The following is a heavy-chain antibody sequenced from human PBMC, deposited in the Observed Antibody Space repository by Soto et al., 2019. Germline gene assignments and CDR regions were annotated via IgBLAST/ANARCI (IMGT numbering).Heavy chain of an antibody. CDR1: GYTLTELS. V-gene: IGHV1-24*01. J-gene: IGHJ1*01. CDR2: FDPEDGEA. Sequence: ASVKVSCKVSGYTLTELSMHWVRQAPGKGLEWMGGFDPEDGEAIYAQKFQGRVTMTEDTSTDTAYMELSSLRSEDTAVYYCATWVYCGGDCYTLAFQHWGQGTLVTVSS. CDR3: ATWVYCGGDCYTLAFQH. D-gene: IGHD2-21*02.